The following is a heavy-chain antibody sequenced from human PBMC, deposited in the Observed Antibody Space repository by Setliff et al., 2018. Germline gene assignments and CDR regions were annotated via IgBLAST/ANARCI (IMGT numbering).Heavy chain of an antibody. CDR1: GGSFSDSY. Sequence: SETLSLTCAVYGGSFSDSYWGWIRQPPGKGLEWIGSIYYSGSTYYNPSLKSRVTISVDTSKNQLSLKLSSVTAADTAVYYCARGGIGFSEITIFGVALYWFDPWGQGTLVTVSS. J-gene: IGHJ5*02. D-gene: IGHD3-3*01. CDR2: IYYSGST. V-gene: IGHV4-34*01. CDR3: ARGGIGFSEITIFGVALYWFDP.